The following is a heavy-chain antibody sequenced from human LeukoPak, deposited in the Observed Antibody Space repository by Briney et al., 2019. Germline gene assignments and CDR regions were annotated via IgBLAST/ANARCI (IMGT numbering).Heavy chain of an antibody. CDR3: AKDPSIVVVPAAKFDY. J-gene: IGHJ4*02. V-gene: IGHV3-23*01. D-gene: IGHD2-2*01. Sequence: GGSLRLSCAASGFTFSSYAMSWVRQAPGKGLEWVSAISGSGGSTYYADSVKGRFTISRDNSKNTLYLQMNSLRAKDTAVYYCAKDPSIVVVPAAKFDYWGQGTLVTVSS. CDR2: ISGSGGST. CDR1: GFTFSSYA.